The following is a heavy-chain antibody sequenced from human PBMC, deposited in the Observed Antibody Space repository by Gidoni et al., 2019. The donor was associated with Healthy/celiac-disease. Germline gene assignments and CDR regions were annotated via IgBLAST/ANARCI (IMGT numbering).Heavy chain of an antibody. J-gene: IGHJ4*02. CDR1: GFTFTSSA. Sequence: QMQLVQSGPEVKKPGTSVKVSCKASGFTFTSSAVQWVRQARGQRLEWIGWIVVGSGNTNYAQKFQERVTITRDMSTSTAYMELSSLRSEDTAVYYCAAGVGGTTYPNYWGQGTLVTVSS. CDR3: AAGVGGTTYPNY. D-gene: IGHD1-7*01. V-gene: IGHV1-58*01. CDR2: IVVGSGNT.